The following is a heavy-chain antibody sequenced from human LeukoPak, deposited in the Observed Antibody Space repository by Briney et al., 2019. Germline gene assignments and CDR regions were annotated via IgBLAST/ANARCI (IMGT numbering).Heavy chain of an antibody. CDR1: GGSFSGYF. CDR2: INESGSI. CDR3: AREKGYTSGWYRYFDY. J-gene: IGHJ4*02. V-gene: IGHV4-34*01. D-gene: IGHD6-19*01. Sequence: SETLSLTCAVYGGSFSGYFWSWIRQSPGKGLEWIGEINESGSINYNPSLKSRVTVSLDTSKNQFSLRLTSVTAAVTAVYYCAREKGYTSGWYRYFDYWGQGTLVTVSS.